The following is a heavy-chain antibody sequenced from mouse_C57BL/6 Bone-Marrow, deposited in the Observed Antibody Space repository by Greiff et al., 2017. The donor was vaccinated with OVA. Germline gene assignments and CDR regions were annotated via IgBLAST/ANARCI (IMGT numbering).Heavy chain of an antibody. CDR1: GFTFSSYA. CDR2: ISDGGSYT. J-gene: IGHJ3*01. CDR3: ARDRDYYGSRQAWLAY. V-gene: IGHV5-4*01. D-gene: IGHD1-1*01. Sequence: EVKLVESGGGLVKPGGSLKLSCAASGFTFSSYAMSWVRQTPEKRLEWVATISDGGSYTYYPDNVKGRFTISRDNAKNNLYLQMSHLKSEDTAMYYCARDRDYYGSRQAWLAYWGQGTLVTVSA.